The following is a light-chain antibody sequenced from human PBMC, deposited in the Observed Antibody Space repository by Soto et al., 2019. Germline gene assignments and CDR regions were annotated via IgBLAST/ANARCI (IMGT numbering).Light chain of an antibody. CDR2: DAS. V-gene: IGKV3-11*01. CDR1: QSVSSY. CDR3: QQRSNWPPIT. J-gene: IGKJ5*01. Sequence: EIVLTQSPATLSLSPWERATLSCRASQSVSSYLAWYQQKPGQAPRLLIYDASNRATGIPARFGGSGSGTDFTLTISSLEPEDFAVYYCQQRSNWPPITFGQGTRLEIK.